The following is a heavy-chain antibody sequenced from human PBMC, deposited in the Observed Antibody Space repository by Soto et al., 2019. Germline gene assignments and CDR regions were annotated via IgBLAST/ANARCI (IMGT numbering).Heavy chain of an antibody. CDR2: FNPTSGST. J-gene: IGHJ4*02. CDR1: GYTFINYY. D-gene: IGHD6-13*01. Sequence: QVQLVQSGAEVKKPGASVKLSCKASGYTFINYYIHWVRQAPGQGLEWMGIFNPTSGSTNYAQKCQGRVTLTRDTSTRTVDMELSSLRFDDTAVYYCARDLAAGDYWGQGTLVTVSS. CDR3: ARDLAAGDY. V-gene: IGHV1-46*01.